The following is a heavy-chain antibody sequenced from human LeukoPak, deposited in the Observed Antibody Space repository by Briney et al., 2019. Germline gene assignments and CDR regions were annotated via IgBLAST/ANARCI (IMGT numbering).Heavy chain of an antibody. Sequence: GSLRLSCAGSGFTFSDFWMTWVRQTPGKGLEWVANIKEDGTEKNLVDSVKGRFTISRDNTKNTLYLQMNSLRAEDTAVYYCARGYSLDYGDYFDYWGQGTLVTVSS. CDR3: ARGYSLDYGDYFDY. CDR1: GFTFSDFW. J-gene: IGHJ4*02. CDR2: IKEDGTEK. V-gene: IGHV3-7*03. D-gene: IGHD4-17*01.